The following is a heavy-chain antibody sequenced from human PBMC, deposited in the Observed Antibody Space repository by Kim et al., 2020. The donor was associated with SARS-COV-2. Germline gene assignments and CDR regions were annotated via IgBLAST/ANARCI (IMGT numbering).Heavy chain of an antibody. CDR1: GFTFSSYW. CDR3: ARRIATAGGYWYFDL. D-gene: IGHD6-13*01. J-gene: IGHJ2*01. V-gene: IGHV3-74*01. Sequence: GGSLRLSCAASGFTFSSYWMHWVRQAPGKGLVWVTRSNSDGSSRSYADSVKGRFSISRDNAKNTLYLQMNSLRAEDTAVYYCARRIATAGGYWYFDLWGRGTLVTVSS. CDR2: SNSDGSSR.